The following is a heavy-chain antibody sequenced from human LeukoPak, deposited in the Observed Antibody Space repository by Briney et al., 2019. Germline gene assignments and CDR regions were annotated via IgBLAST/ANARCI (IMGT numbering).Heavy chain of an antibody. CDR3: ARFRGGAPVVAFDI. Sequence: SETLSLTCTVSGGSISSGGYYWSWIRQHPGKGLEWIGYIYYSGSTYYNPSLKSRVTISVDTSKNQFSLKLSSVTAADTAVYYCARFRGGAPVVAFDIWGQGTMVTVSS. V-gene: IGHV4-31*03. D-gene: IGHD4-23*01. CDR2: IYYSGST. CDR1: GGSISSGGYY. J-gene: IGHJ3*02.